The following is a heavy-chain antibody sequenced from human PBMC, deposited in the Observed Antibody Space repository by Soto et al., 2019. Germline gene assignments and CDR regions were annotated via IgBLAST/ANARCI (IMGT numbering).Heavy chain of an antibody. CDR2: ITYDGNKK. V-gene: IGHV3-30*18. CDR1: GYTFSDYG. Sequence: QAQLVESGGDVVQPGRSLRLSCAASGYTFSDYGMHWVRQAPGKGLEWVAVITYDGNKKYYADSVKGRFTISRDNSKNTRYLQMNSLRGEDTAVYYCAKWAHNGMDVWGQGTTVTVSS. J-gene: IGHJ6*02. CDR3: AKWAHNGMDV.